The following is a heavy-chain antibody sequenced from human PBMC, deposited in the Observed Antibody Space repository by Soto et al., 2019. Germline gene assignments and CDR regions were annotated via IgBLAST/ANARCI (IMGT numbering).Heavy chain of an antibody. CDR1: GDSVSSTSTA. CDR3: ARGSYYSGWV. CDR2: TYYRSKWYS. V-gene: IGHV6-1*01. J-gene: IGHJ4*02. D-gene: IGHD6-19*01. Sequence: SQTLSLTCAISGDSVSSTSTAWSWIRQSPSRGLEWLGKTYYRSKWYSDYAVSVKSRITINPDTSKNQFSLQLNSVTPEDTAVYYCARGSYYSGWVWGQGTLVTVSS.